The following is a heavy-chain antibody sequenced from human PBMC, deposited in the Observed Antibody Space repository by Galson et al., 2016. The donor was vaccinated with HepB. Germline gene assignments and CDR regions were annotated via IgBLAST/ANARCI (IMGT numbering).Heavy chain of an antibody. CDR3: ARRPGSITIFGVCKYGMDV. CDR1: GFTFSNYA. CDR2: ISNSGGST. J-gene: IGHJ6*02. Sequence: SLRLSCAASGFTFSNYAMSWVRQAPGKGLEWVSGISNSGGSTTYADSVMGRFTISRDNSKNTLSLQMDSPNGEDTAIYYCARRPGSITIFGVCKYGMDVWGQRTTVTVSS. V-gene: IGHV3-23*01. D-gene: IGHD3-3*01.